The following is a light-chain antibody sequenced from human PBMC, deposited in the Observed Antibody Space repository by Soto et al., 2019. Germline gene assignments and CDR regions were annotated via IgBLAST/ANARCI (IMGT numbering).Light chain of an antibody. Sequence: QSVLTQPPSASGTPGQRITISCSGGSSNIGSNTVTWYQQFPGTAPKLLIHSNIQRPSGVPDRFSGSKSGTSASLAISGLQSEDEADYYCAAWDDSLNGLMVFGGGTKLTVL. CDR2: SNI. J-gene: IGLJ2*01. CDR1: SSNIGSNT. V-gene: IGLV1-44*01. CDR3: AAWDDSLNGLMV.